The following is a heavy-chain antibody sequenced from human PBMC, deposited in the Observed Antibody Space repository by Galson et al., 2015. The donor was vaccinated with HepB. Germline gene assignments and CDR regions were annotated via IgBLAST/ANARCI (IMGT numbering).Heavy chain of an antibody. D-gene: IGHD1-7*01. CDR1: GFTFSSYA. J-gene: IGHJ6*02. V-gene: IGHV3-30-3*01. CDR3: ARSGGQKLPYYYYGMDV. Sequence: SLRLSCAASGFTFSSYAMHWVRQAPGKGLEWVAVISYDGSNKYYADSVKGRFTISRDDSKNTLYLQMNSLRAEDTAVYYCARSGGQKLPYYYYGMDVWGQGTTVTVSS. CDR2: ISYDGSNK.